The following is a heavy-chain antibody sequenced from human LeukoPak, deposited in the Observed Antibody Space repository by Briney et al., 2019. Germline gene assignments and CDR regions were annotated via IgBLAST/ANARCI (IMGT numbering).Heavy chain of an antibody. D-gene: IGHD3-10*02. J-gene: IGHJ6*04. CDR2: IKQDGSEK. Sequence: QAGGSLRLSCAASGFTFSSYWMSWVRQAPGKGLEWVANIKQDGSEKYYVGSVKGRFTISRDNAKNSLYLQMNSLRAEDTAVYYCAELGITMIGGVWGKGTTVTISS. V-gene: IGHV3-7*01. CDR3: AELGITMIGGV. CDR1: GFTFSSYW.